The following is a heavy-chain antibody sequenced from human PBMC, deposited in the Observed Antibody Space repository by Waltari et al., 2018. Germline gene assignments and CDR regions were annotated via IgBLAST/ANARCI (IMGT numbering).Heavy chain of an antibody. CDR3: AREFSHYYDSSGPFDY. J-gene: IGHJ4*02. Sequence: QLQLQESGPGLVKPSETLSLTCTVSGGSISSSSYYWGWIRQPPGKGLEWIGSIYYSGSTYYNPSLKSRVTISVDTSKNQFSLKLSSVTAADTAVYYCAREFSHYYDSSGPFDYWGQGTLVTVSS. CDR1: GGSISSSSYY. V-gene: IGHV4-39*07. CDR2: IYYSGST. D-gene: IGHD3-22*01.